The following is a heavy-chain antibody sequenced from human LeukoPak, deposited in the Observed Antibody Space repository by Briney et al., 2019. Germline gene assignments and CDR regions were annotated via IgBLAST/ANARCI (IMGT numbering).Heavy chain of an antibody. D-gene: IGHD2-2*01. V-gene: IGHV3-23*01. CDR1: GFTFSSYA. J-gene: IGHJ4*02. Sequence: GGSLRLSCAASGFTFSSYAMSWVRQAPGKGLEWVSAISGSGGSTYYADSVKGRFTISRDNSKDTLYLQMNSLRAEDTAVYYCAKWAYIVVVPAAYFDYWGQGTLVTVSS. CDR3: AKWAYIVVVPAAYFDY. CDR2: ISGSGGST.